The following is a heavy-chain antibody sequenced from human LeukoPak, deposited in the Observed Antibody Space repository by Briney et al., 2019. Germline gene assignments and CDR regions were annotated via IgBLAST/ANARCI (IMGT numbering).Heavy chain of an antibody. J-gene: IGHJ4*02. D-gene: IGHD3-10*01. V-gene: IGHV3-23*01. CDR3: ARVKTDTMVRGVYPFDY. Sequence: GGSLRLSCAASGITFSNFGMSWVRQAPGKGLEWVSGISGNGGSTYYADSVKGRFTISRDNSKNSLYLLMDSLRAEDTAMYYCARVKTDTMVRGVYPFDYWGQGTLVTVSS. CDR2: ISGNGGST. CDR1: GITFSNFG.